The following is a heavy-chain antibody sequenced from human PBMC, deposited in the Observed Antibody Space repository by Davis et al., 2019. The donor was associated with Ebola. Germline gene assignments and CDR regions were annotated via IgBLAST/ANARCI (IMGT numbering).Heavy chain of an antibody. Sequence: ASVKVSCKASGYTFTGYYMHWVRQAPGQGLEWMGWINPNSGGTNYAQKFQGRVTMTRDTSISTAYMELSRLRSEDTAVYYCARVSGATDAFDIWGQGTMVTVSS. CDR1: GYTFTGYY. CDR3: ARVSGATDAFDI. J-gene: IGHJ3*02. V-gene: IGHV1-2*02. D-gene: IGHD1-26*01. CDR2: INPNSGGT.